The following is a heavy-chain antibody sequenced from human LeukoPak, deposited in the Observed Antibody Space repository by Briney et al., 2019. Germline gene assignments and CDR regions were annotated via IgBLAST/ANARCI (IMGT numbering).Heavy chain of an antibody. CDR2: IYHSGST. CDR3: ARKVPAASGGGFDY. Sequence: SGTLSLTCAVSGGSISSCNWWSWVRQPPGKGLEWIGEIYHSGSTNYNPSLKSRVTISVDKSKNQFSLKLSSVTAADTAVYYCARKVPAASGGGFDYWGQGTLVTVSS. J-gene: IGHJ4*02. V-gene: IGHV4-4*02. D-gene: IGHD2-2*01. CDR1: GGSISSCNW.